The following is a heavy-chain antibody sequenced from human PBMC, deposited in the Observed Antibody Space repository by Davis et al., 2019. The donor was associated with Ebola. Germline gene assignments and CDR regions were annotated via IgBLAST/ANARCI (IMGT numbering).Heavy chain of an antibody. CDR3: AKELYGSGSIDLYYYYYGMDV. CDR1: GFSFSTYS. CDR2: ITSSGSYI. J-gene: IGHJ6*04. Sequence: GESLKISCAASGFSFSTYSMNWVRQSPGKGLEWVSSITSSGSYIYFADSVKGRFTISRDNAKNSLYLQMNSLRAEDTAVYYCAKELYGSGSIDLYYYYYGMDVWGKGTTVTVSS. V-gene: IGHV3-21*01. D-gene: IGHD3-10*01.